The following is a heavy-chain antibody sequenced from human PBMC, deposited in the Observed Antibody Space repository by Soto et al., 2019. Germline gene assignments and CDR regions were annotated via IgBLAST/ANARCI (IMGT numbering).Heavy chain of an antibody. J-gene: IGHJ4*02. CDR3: ARHEYHDFVDRFDY. V-gene: IGHV4-30-4*08. Sequence: PSETLSLTCSVSGASIKSGDNFWTWIRQRPGKGLEWIGYIYRDGATYYNPSLKGRVSLSVDTSKNEFSLRVTSVTAADTAIYYCARHEYHDFVDRFDYWGRGTLVTVSS. CDR1: GASIKSGDNF. CDR2: IYRDGAT. D-gene: IGHD2-21*02.